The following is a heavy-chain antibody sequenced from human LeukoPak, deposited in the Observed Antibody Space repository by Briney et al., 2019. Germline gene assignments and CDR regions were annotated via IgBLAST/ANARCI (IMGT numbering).Heavy chain of an antibody. V-gene: IGHV4-39*01. CDR2: IYYSGST. Sequence: PSETLSLTCTVSGGSISSSSYYWGWIRQPPGKGLEWIGSIYYSGSTYYNPSLKSRVTISVDTSKNQFSLKLSSATAADTAVYYCARYDSGEFDYWGQGTLVIVSS. D-gene: IGHD3-10*01. CDR3: ARYDSGEFDY. J-gene: IGHJ4*02. CDR1: GGSISSSSYY.